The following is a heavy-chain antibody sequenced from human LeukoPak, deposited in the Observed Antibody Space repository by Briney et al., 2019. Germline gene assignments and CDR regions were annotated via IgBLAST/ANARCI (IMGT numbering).Heavy chain of an antibody. V-gene: IGHV3-74*01. J-gene: IGHJ4*02. Sequence: GGSLRLSCAASGFTFSSYWMHWVRQAPGKGLVWVSRINGDGSRTTYADSVKGRFTISRDNAKNTLYLQMNSLRAEDTAVYYCARDLLTPFDYWGRGTLVTVSS. CDR3: ARDLLTPFDY. D-gene: IGHD4-23*01. CDR1: GFTFSSYW. CDR2: INGDGSRT.